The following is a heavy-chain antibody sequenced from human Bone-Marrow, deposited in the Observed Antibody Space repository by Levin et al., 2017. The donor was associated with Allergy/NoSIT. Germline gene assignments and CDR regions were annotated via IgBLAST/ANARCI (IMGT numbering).Heavy chain of an antibody. V-gene: IGHV4-31*02. J-gene: IGHJ4*02. Sequence: PSETLSLTCTVSGGSISSGGYYWSWIRQHPGKGLEWIGYIYYSGSTYYNPSLKSRVTISVDTSKNQFSLKLSSVTAADTAVYYCARSFIDYYDSSGYQYYFDYWGQGTLVTVSS. CDR3: ARSFIDYYDSSGYQYYFDY. CDR1: GGSISSGGYY. CDR2: IYYSGST. D-gene: IGHD3-22*01.